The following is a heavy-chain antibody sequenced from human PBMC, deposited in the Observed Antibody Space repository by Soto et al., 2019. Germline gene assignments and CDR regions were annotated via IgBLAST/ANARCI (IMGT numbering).Heavy chain of an antibody. CDR3: ARQGLARDHAFDI. Sequence: LQESGPGLVKPSETLSLTCSVSGGSISSGDYFWSWLRQPPGKGLEWIGNIYYSGTTYSNPSLKSRVTISVDTSKNQFSLKVTSVTAADAAVYYCARQGLARDHAFDIWGLGTMVTVSS. D-gene: IGHD3-22*01. J-gene: IGHJ3*02. CDR1: GGSISSGDYF. CDR2: IYYSGTT. V-gene: IGHV4-30-4*01.